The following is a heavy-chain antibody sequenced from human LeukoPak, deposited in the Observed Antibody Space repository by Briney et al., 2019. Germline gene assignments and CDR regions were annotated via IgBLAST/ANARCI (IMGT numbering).Heavy chain of an antibody. J-gene: IGHJ4*02. D-gene: IGHD1-7*01. CDR1: GGSISSYY. V-gene: IGHV4-59*01. CDR2: IYYSGST. CDR3: ASYHPNWNYAFDY. Sequence: SETLSLTCTVSGGSISSYYWSWIRQPPGKGLEWIGYIYYSGSTNYNPSLKSRVTISADTSKNQFSLKLSSVTAADTAVYYCASYHPNWNYAFDYWGQGTLVTVSS.